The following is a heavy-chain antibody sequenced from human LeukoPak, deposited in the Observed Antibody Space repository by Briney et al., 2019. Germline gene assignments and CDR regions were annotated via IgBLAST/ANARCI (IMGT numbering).Heavy chain of an antibody. Sequence: SETLSLICTVSGASISSSTDYWGWIRQPPGKGLEWIANIYYSGSTNYNPSLKSRVTISVDTSKNQFSLKLSSVTAADTAVYYCARGEMATIEDAFDIWGQGTMVTVSS. J-gene: IGHJ3*02. CDR3: ARGEMATIEDAFDI. D-gene: IGHD5-24*01. CDR1: GASISSSTDY. CDR2: IYYSGST. V-gene: IGHV4-39*07.